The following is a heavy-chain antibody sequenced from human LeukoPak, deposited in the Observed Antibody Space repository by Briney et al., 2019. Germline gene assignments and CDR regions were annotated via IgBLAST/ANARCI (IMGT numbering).Heavy chain of an antibody. Sequence: ASVTVSCKASGYTFTGYFIHYVRQAPGQGLEWMGWIDPNSDNIRYSETFKDRVTMTRDTSTNTAYMELSWLRSDDTAVYYCARSAYNYGSVYFDHWGQGTLVIVSS. J-gene: IGHJ4*02. CDR3: ARSAYNYGSVYFDH. D-gene: IGHD5-18*01. CDR1: GYTFTGYF. CDR2: IDPNSDNI. V-gene: IGHV1-2*02.